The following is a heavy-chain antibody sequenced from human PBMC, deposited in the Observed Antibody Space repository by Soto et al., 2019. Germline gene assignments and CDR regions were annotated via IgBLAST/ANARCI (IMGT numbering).Heavy chain of an antibody. V-gene: IGHV3-30*19. D-gene: IGHD1-1*01. CDR3: ARGWPNLHPFGY. J-gene: IGHJ4*02. CDR2: ISFDGSKK. CDR1: GLTFSNYG. Sequence: SGGSLRLSCAASGLTFSNYGIHWVRQAPGKGLEWVSVISFDGSKKYYADSVKGRFTISRGNSKNTAFLQMNNLRVEDTAVYYCARGWPNLHPFGYWGQGTPVTVSS.